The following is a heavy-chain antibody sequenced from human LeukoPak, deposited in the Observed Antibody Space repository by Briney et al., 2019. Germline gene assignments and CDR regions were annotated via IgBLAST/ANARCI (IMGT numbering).Heavy chain of an antibody. Sequence: GGSLRLSCAASGFTFSTYWMTWVRQAPGKGLEWVANINEDGSGKFYVDSVKGRFTIHRDNAKKSVYLQMNSLIAEDTALYYCARDQGAAGDYWGQGTLVTVSS. CDR3: ARDQGAAGDY. J-gene: IGHJ4*02. D-gene: IGHD6-13*01. V-gene: IGHV3-7*01. CDR1: GFTFSTYW. CDR2: INEDGSGK.